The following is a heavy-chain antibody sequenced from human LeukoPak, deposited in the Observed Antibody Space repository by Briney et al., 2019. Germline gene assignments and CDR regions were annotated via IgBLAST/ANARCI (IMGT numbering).Heavy chain of an antibody. CDR1: GGSISSHY. CDR2: IHSGGAT. Sequence: WGTLSLTGPVSGGSISSHYWSGIRRPPGEGREGIGYIHSGGATHYNPSLESRVAMSVDTSKNQFSLTLNSVTAADTAVYYCARHNRPTDNSNYCEDYWGQGTLVSVSS. V-gene: IGHV4-59*08. CDR3: ARHNRPTDNSNYCEDY. D-gene: IGHD3-22*01. J-gene: IGHJ4*02.